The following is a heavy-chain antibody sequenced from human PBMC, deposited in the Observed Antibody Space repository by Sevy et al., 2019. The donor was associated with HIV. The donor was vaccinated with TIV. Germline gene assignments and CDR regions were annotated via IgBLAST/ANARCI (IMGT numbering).Heavy chain of an antibody. CDR2: INPNSGGT. J-gene: IGHJ4*02. Sequence: ASVKVSCKASGYTFTGYYMHWVRQAPGQGLEWMGWINPNSGGTNKAQKFQGRVTMTRDTSISTAYMELRRLRSDDTAVYYCARDLTDYYDSSGYYVPLDYWGQGTLVTVSS. CDR1: GYTFTGYY. V-gene: IGHV1-2*02. D-gene: IGHD3-22*01. CDR3: ARDLTDYYDSSGYYVPLDY.